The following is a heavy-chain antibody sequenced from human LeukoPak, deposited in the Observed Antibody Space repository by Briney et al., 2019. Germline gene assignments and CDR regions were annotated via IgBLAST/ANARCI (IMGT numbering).Heavy chain of an antibody. CDR2: ISGSGGST. V-gene: IGHV3-23*01. Sequence: GGFRRLSYSATVVTCKSVAMSGGRKTPRKGLEWVSAISGSGGSTYYADSVKGRFTISRDNSKNTLYLQMNSLRAEDTAVYYCAKVGGDYDFDYWGQGTLVTVSS. J-gene: IGHJ4*02. CDR1: VVTCKSVA. D-gene: IGHD4-17*01. CDR3: AKVGGDYDFDY.